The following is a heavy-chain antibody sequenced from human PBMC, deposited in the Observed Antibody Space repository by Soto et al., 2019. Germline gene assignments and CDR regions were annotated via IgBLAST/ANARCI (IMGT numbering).Heavy chain of an antibody. J-gene: IGHJ6*02. CDR3: ARGKFDDTAMDYYYYGMGV. D-gene: IGHD5-18*01. CDR1: GGSISDGSISRYY. Sequence: QVRLQESGPGLVKPSETLFLTCTVSGGSISDGSISRYYWSWIRQPPGKRLEWIGYLYYSGSTNYNPSPKSRVTMSVDTSKNQFSLKLSSVTAADTAMYYCARGKFDDTAMDYYYYGMGVWGQGTTVTVSS. V-gene: IGHV4-61*01. CDR2: LYYSGST.